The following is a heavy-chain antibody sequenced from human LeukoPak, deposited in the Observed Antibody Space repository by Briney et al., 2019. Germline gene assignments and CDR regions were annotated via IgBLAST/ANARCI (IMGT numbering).Heavy chain of an antibody. Sequence: PVASVKVSCKASGYTFTTYDLNWVRQATGQGFEWMGWMHPNSGNAGYAQKFQGRVTMTRNTSISTAYMELSNLTSEDTAVYYCARRIRGAPTDYWGQGTLVTVSS. CDR2: MHPNSGNA. J-gene: IGHJ4*02. CDR1: GYTFTTYD. V-gene: IGHV1-8*01. CDR3: ARRIRGAPTDY. D-gene: IGHD3-10*01.